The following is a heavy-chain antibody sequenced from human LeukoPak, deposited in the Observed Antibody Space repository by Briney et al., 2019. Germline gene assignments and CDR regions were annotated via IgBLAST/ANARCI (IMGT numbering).Heavy chain of an antibody. CDR1: GFTFSSYS. V-gene: IGHV3-21*01. D-gene: IGHD6-19*01. J-gene: IGHJ4*02. CDR3: ARDRGSGRFRPDLFDY. CDR2: ISSSSSYI. Sequence: GGSLRLSCAASGFTFSSYSMNWVRQAPGKGLEWVSSISSSSSYIYYADSVKGRFTISRDNAKNSLYLQMNSLRAEDTAVYYCARDRGSGRFRPDLFDYWGQGTLVTVSS.